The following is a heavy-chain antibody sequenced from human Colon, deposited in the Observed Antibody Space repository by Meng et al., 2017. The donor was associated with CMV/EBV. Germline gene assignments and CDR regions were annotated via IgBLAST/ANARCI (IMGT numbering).Heavy chain of an antibody. CDR2: IRHDGLQ. D-gene: IGHD1-14*01. CDR3: VRAINRGMDV. J-gene: IGHJ6*02. CDR1: AIIFSDSC. V-gene: IGHV3-30*02. Sequence: GESLKISCKLSAIIFSDSCMDWVRQAPGKGLEWVAFIRHDGLQSSAASVKGRFSISRDSSKNTLDLQMNSLRTGDSAVYFCVRAINRGMDVWGQGTTVTVSS.